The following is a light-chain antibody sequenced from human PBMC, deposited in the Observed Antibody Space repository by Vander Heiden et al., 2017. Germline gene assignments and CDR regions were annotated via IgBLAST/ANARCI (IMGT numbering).Light chain of an antibody. CDR2: RNN. CDR3: AAWDDSRSGRLV. V-gene: IGLV1-47*01. J-gene: IGLJ2*01. CDR1: SSNIGSNY. Sequence: QSVLTQPPSASGTPGPRVTISCSGSSSNIGSNYVSWYQQLPGTAPNLLIFRNNQRPSGVPDRFSGSKSGTSASLAISVLRSEDEADYYCAAWDDSRSGRLVFGGGTKLTVL.